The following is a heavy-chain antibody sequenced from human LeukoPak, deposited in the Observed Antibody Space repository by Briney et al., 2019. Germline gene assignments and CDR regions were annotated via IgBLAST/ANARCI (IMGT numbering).Heavy chain of an antibody. J-gene: IGHJ4*02. CDR1: GGTFSSYA. V-gene: IGHV1-69*05. D-gene: IGHD2-21*02. CDR2: IIPIFGTA. Sequence: SVKVSCNASGGTFSSYAISWVRQAPGQGLEWMGRIIPIFGTANYAQKFQGRVTITTDESTSTAYMELSSLRSEDTAVYYCARDLSYCGGDCFRGRFDYWGQGTLVTVSS. CDR3: ARDLSYCGGDCFRGRFDY.